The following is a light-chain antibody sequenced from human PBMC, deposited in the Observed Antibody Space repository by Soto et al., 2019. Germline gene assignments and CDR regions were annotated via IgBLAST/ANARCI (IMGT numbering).Light chain of an antibody. Sequence: QSALSQPASVSESPGQSITISCTGTSSDVGGYNYVSWYQQHAGKAPKLMIYDVSHRPSGVSTRFSGSKSGNTASLTISGLQAEDEADYYCSSFASSNTWVFGGGTKVTVL. V-gene: IGLV2-14*03. CDR3: SSFASSNTWV. CDR2: DVS. CDR1: SSDVGGYNY. J-gene: IGLJ3*02.